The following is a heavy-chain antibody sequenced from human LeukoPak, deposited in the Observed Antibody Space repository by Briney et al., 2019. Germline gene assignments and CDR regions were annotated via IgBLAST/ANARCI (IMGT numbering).Heavy chain of an antibody. CDR1: GFTFNNYG. J-gene: IGHJ3*02. Sequence: PGGSLRLSCAASGFTFNNYGMHWVRQAPGKGLEWVAIISFDGTKTYYADSVKGRFTISRDNSKNTLYLQMNSLRAEDTAVYYCALIGRRNAFDIWGQGTMVTVSS. CDR3: ALIGRRNAFDI. CDR2: ISFDGTKT. D-gene: IGHD1-26*01. V-gene: IGHV3-30*03.